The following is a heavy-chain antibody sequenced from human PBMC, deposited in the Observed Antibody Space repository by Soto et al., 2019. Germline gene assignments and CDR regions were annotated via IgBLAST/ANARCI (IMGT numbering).Heavy chain of an antibody. Sequence: QVQLVQSGAEEQTPGSSVKVSCKASGGTFSSYAISWVRQAPGPVLEWMGGLIPIFGTANYSQKFQGRVTITADESTSTAYMVLRSRRSEDTAVYYCVRESRYCSGGSCYFLPGIDFWGQGTLVTVSS. V-gene: IGHV1-69*12. CDR3: VRESRYCSGGSCYFLPGIDF. D-gene: IGHD2-15*01. CDR2: LIPIFGTA. CDR1: GGTFSSYA. J-gene: IGHJ4*02.